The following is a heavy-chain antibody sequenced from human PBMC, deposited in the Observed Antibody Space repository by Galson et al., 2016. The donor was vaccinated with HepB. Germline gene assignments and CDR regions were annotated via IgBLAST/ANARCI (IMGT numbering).Heavy chain of an antibody. CDR1: GFTFSSYG. D-gene: IGHD5-12*01. CDR3: ARDSGQYSVGAFDI. V-gene: IGHV3-33*01. J-gene: IGHJ3*02. CDR2: IWFDGSNK. Sequence: SLRLSCAASGFTFSSYGMDWVRQAPGKGLEWVAVIWFDGSNKFSADSLKDRFTISRDNSQNTVFLQMDSLRVDDTACYYCARDSGQYSVGAFDIWGQGTMVTVAS.